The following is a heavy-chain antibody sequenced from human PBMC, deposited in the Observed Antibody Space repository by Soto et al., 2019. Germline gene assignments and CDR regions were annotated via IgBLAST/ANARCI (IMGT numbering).Heavy chain of an antibody. V-gene: IGHV3-73*02. J-gene: IGHJ4*02. CDR2: IRSKTNNYAT. D-gene: IGHD1-26*01. CDR3: SRLVGATSSFDY. Sequence: EVQLVESGGGLVQPGGSLKLSCAASGFTFSGSAMHWVRQASGKGLERVGRIRSKTNNYATAYAASVKGRFTISRDDSKNTVYLQMNSLKTEDTAVYYCSRLVGATSSFDYWGQGTLVTVSS. CDR1: GFTFSGSA.